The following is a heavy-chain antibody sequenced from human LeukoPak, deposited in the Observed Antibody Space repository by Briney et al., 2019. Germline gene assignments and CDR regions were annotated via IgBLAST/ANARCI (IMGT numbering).Heavy chain of an antibody. J-gene: IGHJ4*02. CDR2: IKRDGSVK. V-gene: IGHV3-7*01. D-gene: IGHD3-22*01. Sequence: GGSLRLSCAASGFTFSSYGMHWVRQAPGKGLEWVANIKRDGSVKNYVDSVKGRFTISRDNAKNSLYLQMNSLRAEDTAVYYCARIDSSGYTFDSWGQGTLVTVSS. CDR1: GFTFSSYG. CDR3: ARIDSSGYTFDS.